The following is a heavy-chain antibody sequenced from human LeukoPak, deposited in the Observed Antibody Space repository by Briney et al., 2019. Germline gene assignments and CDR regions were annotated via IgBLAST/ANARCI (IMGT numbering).Heavy chain of an antibody. D-gene: IGHD2-21*02. CDR3: AIIVVVTAKGGIDY. J-gene: IGHJ4*02. V-gene: IGHV3-21*01. CDR1: GFTFSSYS. CDR2: ISSSSSYI. Sequence: GGSLRLSCAASGFTFSSYSMNWVRQAPGKGLEWVSSISSSSSYIYYADSVKGRFTISRDNAKNSLYLQMNSLRDEDTAVYYCAIIVVVTAKGGIDYWGQGTLVTVSS.